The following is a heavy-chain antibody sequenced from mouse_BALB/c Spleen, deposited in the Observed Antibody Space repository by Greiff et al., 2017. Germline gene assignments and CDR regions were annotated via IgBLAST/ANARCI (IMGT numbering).Heavy chain of an antibody. V-gene: IGHV1-69*01. J-gene: IGHJ4*01. CDR1: GYTFTDYW. CDR2: IDTSDSYT. CDR3: ASWGSTAYAMDY. Sequence: QVQLQQPGAELVMPGASVKMSCKASGYTFTDYWMHWVKQRPGQGLEWIGAIDTSDSYTSYNQKFKGKATLTVDESSSTAYMQLSSLTSEDSAVYYCASWGSTAYAMDYWGQGTSVTVAS. D-gene: IGHD1-2*01.